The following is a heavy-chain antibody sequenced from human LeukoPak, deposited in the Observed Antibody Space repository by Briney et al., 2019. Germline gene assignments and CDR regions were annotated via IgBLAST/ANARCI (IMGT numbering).Heavy chain of an antibody. CDR3: ARDPNRLADYGGDYFDH. CDR1: GFTFSSFS. V-gene: IGHV3-30*04. D-gene: IGHD4-23*01. CDR2: ISHDGSHK. J-gene: IGHJ4*02. Sequence: GGPLRLSCVASGFTFSSFSMHWXXXAPGNXXXWVXXISHDGSHKSYADSVRGRFTISRDNSKNTLSLQMNTLRPEDTALFYCARDPNRLADYGGDYFDHWGQGTLVTVSS.